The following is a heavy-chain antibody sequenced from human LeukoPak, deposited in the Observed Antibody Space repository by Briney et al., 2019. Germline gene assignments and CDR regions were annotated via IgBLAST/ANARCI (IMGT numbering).Heavy chain of an antibody. Sequence: GRTLRLSCAASGFTFSSYSMNWVRHAPGKGLEWVSSISSSSSYIYYTDSVKDRFTISRDNAKNSLYLQMNRLRAEDTAVYYCARVETLRYGSGSYYAFDIWGQGTIVTVSS. J-gene: IGHJ3*02. D-gene: IGHD3-10*01. V-gene: IGHV3-21*01. CDR3: ARVETLRYGSGSYYAFDI. CDR1: GFTFSSYS. CDR2: ISSSSSYI.